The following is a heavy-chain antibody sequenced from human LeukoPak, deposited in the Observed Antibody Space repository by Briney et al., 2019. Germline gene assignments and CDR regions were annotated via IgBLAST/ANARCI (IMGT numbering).Heavy chain of an antibody. CDR1: GFTVSSNY. CDR2: ISYDGSNK. D-gene: IGHD4-17*01. Sequence: GGSLRLSCAASGFTVSSNYMSWVRQAPGKGLEWVAVISYDGSNKYYADSVKGRFTISRDNSKNTLYLQMNSLRAEDTAVYYCARERYGDYGFDYWGQGTLVTVSS. V-gene: IGHV3-30-3*01. J-gene: IGHJ4*02. CDR3: ARERYGDYGFDY.